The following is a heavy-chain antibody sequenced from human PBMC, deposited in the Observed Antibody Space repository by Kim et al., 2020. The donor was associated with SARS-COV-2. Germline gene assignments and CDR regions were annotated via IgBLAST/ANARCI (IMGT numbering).Heavy chain of an antibody. J-gene: IGHJ4*02. CDR2: INWDGTRT. V-gene: IGHV3-23*01. D-gene: IGHD4-17*01. Sequence: GGSLRLSCVASGFTFSTSPMGWVRQAPGEGLEWVSRINWDGTRTYYADSVKGRVTMSSDKSKNTVSLYMNSLRVEDTAVYYCAKGVTNSGFDYWGQGAQVTVSS. CDR1: GFTFSTSP. CDR3: AKGVTNSGFDY.